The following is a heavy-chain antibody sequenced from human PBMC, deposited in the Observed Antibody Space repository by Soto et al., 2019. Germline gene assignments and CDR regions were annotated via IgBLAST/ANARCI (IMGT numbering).Heavy chain of an antibody. CDR1: GGSISSGGYS. Sequence: QLQLQESGSGLVKPSQTLSLTCAVSGGSISSGGYSWSWIRQPPGKGLEWIGYIYHSGSTYYNPSLKSRVTISVDRSKNQFSLKLSSVTAADTAVYYCASSGYSYGPTDYYYYYGMDVWGQGTTVTVSS. V-gene: IGHV4-30-2*01. D-gene: IGHD5-18*01. J-gene: IGHJ6*02. CDR2: IYHSGST. CDR3: ASSGYSYGPTDYYYYYGMDV.